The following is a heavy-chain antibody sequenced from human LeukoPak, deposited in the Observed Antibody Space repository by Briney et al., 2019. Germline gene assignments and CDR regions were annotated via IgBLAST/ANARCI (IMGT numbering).Heavy chain of an antibody. CDR3: ARDQTDCSSTSCHNFHYGMDV. CDR1: GYIFTRYY. D-gene: IGHD2-2*01. CDR2: INPSGGST. J-gene: IGHJ6*02. Sequence: ASVTVSCTASGYIFTRYYMHWVRRAPGQGLEWMGIINPSGGSTSYTQKFQGRVTMTRDTSTSTVYMELSNLRSEDTAVYYCARDQTDCSSTSCHNFHYGMDVWGQGTTVTVS. V-gene: IGHV1-46*01.